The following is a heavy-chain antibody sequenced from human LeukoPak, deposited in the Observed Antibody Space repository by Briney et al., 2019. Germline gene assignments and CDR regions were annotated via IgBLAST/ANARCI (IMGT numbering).Heavy chain of an antibody. D-gene: IGHD2-15*01. J-gene: IGHJ5*01. CDR1: GYSFTSYW. Sequence: GESLKISCKGSGYSFTSYWIGWVRQMPGKGLEWMGVILPADSDTRYSPSFQGQVTISADKSNSTAYVQWSTLKASDTAIYYCASGRFCDGGSCYDSWGQGTLVTVSS. CDR3: ASGRFCDGGSCYDS. CDR2: ILPADSDT. V-gene: IGHV5-51*01.